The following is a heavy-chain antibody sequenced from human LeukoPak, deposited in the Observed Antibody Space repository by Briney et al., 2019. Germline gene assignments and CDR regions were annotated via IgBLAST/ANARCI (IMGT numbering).Heavy chain of an antibody. D-gene: IGHD2-15*01. CDR3: AREGCSGGSCRGGGYYFDY. CDR1: GGTFSSYT. J-gene: IGHJ4*02. CDR2: IIPILGIA. V-gene: IGHV1-69*04. Sequence: ASVKVSCKASGGTFSSYTISWVRQAPGQGLEWMGRIIPILGIANYAQKFQGRVTITADKSTSTAYMELSSLRSEDTAVYYCAREGCSGGSCRGGGYYFDYWGQGTLVTVSS.